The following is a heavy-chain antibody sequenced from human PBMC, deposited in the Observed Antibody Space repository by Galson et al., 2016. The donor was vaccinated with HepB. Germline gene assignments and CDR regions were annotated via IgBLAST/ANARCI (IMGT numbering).Heavy chain of an antibody. Sequence: SLRVSCAASGFTFSSCSMNWVRQAPGKRLEWISSINGSSTNINYSDWVQGRVTITRDNSKNTLFLEMISLRAEDTAVYYCQLSCPYTATTSSPYVGMDVWGQGTTVTVSS. V-gene: IGHV3-21*01. CDR2: INGSSTNI. D-gene: IGHD5-18*01. CDR1: GFTFSSCS. J-gene: IGHJ6*02. CDR3: QLSCPYTATTSSPYVGMDV.